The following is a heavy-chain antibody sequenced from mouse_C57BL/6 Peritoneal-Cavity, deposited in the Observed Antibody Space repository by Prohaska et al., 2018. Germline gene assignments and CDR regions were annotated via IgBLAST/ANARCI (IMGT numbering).Heavy chain of an antibody. V-gene: IGHV6-3*01. J-gene: IGHJ2*01. CDR2: IRLKSDNYAT. Sequence: EVKLEESGGCLVQPGGSMKLSCVASGFTFSNYWMNWVRQSPEKGLEWVAQIRLKSDNYATHYAESVKRRFLLSRDDIKSSVYLQINSLRAEDTGIYYCTYYFYYWDQGTTLTVSS. CDR3: TYYFYY. CDR1: GFTFSNYW.